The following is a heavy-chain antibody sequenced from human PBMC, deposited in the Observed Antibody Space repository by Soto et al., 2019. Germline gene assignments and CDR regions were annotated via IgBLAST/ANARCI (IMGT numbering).Heavy chain of an antibody. D-gene: IGHD2-15*01. CDR1: GFSISSAW. J-gene: IGHJ6*02. CDR3: TTGSVEGV. CDR2: IKTKIEGETT. V-gene: IGHV3-15*07. Sequence: QLVESGGGLVRPGGSLRLSCSASGFSISSAWMNWVRQAPGKGLEWVGRIKTKIEGETTHYAAPVNGRFTVSRDDSNNRLYLQMNSLKADDTALYYCTTGSVEGVWGQGTTVTVSS.